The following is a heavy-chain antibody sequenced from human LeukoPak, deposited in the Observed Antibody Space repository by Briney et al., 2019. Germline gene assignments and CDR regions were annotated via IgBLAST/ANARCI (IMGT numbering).Heavy chain of an antibody. CDR2: ISYDGSNK. Sequence: GGSLRLSCAASGFTFTNYGIHWVRQAPGKGLEWVAVISYDGSNKYYADSVKGRFTISRDNSKNTLYLQMNSLRAEDTAVYYCAKEYHYWATMFDYWGQGTLVTVSS. CDR1: GFTFTNYG. V-gene: IGHV3-30*18. CDR3: AKEYHYWATMFDY. D-gene: IGHD3-10*01. J-gene: IGHJ4*02.